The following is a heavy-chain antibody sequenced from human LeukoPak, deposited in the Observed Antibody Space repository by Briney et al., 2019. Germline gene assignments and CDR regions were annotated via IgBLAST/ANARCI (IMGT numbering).Heavy chain of an antibody. CDR1: GFTFSSYS. J-gene: IGHJ3*02. CDR2: ISSSSSTI. CDR3: ARELYWNSVFDAFDI. V-gene: IGHV3-48*02. Sequence: GGSLRLSCAASGFTFSSYSMNWVRQAPGKGLEWVSYISSSSSTIYYADSVKGRFTISRDNAKNSLYLQMNSLRDEDTAVYYCARELYWNSVFDAFDIWGQGTMVTVSS. D-gene: IGHD1-7*01.